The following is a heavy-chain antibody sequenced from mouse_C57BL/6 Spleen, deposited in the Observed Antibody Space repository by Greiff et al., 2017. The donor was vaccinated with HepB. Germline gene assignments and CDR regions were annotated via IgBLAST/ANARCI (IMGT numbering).Heavy chain of an antibody. J-gene: IGHJ2*01. CDR3: TTKAIYYNY. Sequence: EVQLQQSGAELVRPGASVKLSCTASGFNIKDDYMHWVQQRPEQGLEWIGWIDPENGDTEYASKFQGKATITADTSSNTAYLQLSSLTSEDTAVYYCTTKAIYYNYWGQGTTLTVSS. CDR2: IDPENGDT. CDR1: GFNIKDDY. V-gene: IGHV14-4*01.